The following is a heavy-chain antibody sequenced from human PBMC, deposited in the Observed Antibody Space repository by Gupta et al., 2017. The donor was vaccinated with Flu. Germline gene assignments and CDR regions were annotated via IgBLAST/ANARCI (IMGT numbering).Heavy chain of an antibody. V-gene: IGHV1-58*01. J-gene: IGHJ5*02. CDR3: AAALIGCNGNNCYPP. CDR2: IVVGSGNK. CDR1: GFSFTRSG. Sequence: GFSFTRSGFQWVRKARGQRLEWIGQIVVGSGNKKYEQKFHERVTISRDMSTDTAYMELNSLRSEDTAVYYCAAALIGCNGNNCYPPGGQGTLVTVSS. D-gene: IGHD2-2*01.